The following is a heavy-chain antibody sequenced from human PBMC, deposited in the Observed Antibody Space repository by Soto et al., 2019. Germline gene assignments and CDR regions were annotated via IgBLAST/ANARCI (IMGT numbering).Heavy chain of an antibody. CDR1: GGSGGSFSGHY. CDR2: INHSGST. V-gene: IGHV4-34*01. J-gene: IGHJ6*02. D-gene: IGHD3-22*01. Sequence: QVQLQQWGAGLLKPSETLSLTCAVYGGSGGSFSGHYWSWIRQPPWKGLAWIGEINHSGSTNYNPPLKSLVTISVGTPTNQFLLLLSSVIAADTAVYYCAGHDCDGSGYCHYYCGMDVWGQGTTVTVSS. CDR3: AGHDCDGSGYCHYYCGMDV.